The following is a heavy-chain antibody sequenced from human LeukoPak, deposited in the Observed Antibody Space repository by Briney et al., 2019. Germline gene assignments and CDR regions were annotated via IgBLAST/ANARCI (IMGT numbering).Heavy chain of an antibody. J-gene: IGHJ4*02. CDR2: IDHSGST. V-gene: IGHV4-34*01. CDR1: GGSFSGYY. Sequence: PSETLSLTCAVYGGSFSGYYWSWIRQPPGKGLEWLGEIDHSGSTNYIPSLKSRVTISVDMSKNQFSLKLSSVTDADTAVYYCARGGGYYYDWGQGNLVTVSS. CDR3: ARGGGYYYD. D-gene: IGHD3-22*01.